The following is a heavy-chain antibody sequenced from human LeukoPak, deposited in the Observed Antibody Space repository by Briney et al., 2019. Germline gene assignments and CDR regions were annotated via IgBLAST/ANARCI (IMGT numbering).Heavy chain of an antibody. Sequence: GGSLRLSCAASGFTFSSYWMHWVRQAPGKGLVWVSRINSDGSSSSYADSVKGRFTISRDNAKNTLYLQMNSLRAEDTAVYYCARWGYDTMIAQKAAFGIWGQGTMVTVSS. CDR2: INSDGSSS. V-gene: IGHV3-74*01. CDR1: GFTFSSYW. CDR3: ARWGYDTMIAQKAAFGI. J-gene: IGHJ3*02. D-gene: IGHD3-22*01.